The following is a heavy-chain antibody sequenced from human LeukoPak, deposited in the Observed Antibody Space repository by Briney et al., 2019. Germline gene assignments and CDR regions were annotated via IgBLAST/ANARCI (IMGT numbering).Heavy chain of an antibody. Sequence: GGSLRLSCAASGFTISRYWMSWFRQAPGKGLEWVAVIWYDGSNKYYADSVKGRFTISRDNSKNTLYLQMNSLRAEDTALYYCAKGFDCGGDWGQGTLVTVSS. J-gene: IGHJ4*02. CDR2: IWYDGSNK. CDR1: GFTISRYW. CDR3: AKGFDCGGD. V-gene: IGHV3-33*06. D-gene: IGHD3-9*01.